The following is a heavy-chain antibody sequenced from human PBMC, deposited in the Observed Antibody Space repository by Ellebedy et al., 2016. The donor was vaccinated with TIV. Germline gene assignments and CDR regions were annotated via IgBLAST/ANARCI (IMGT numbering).Heavy chain of an antibody. CDR1: GSSSSSYA. J-gene: IGHJ4*02. CDR3: AKGWLGAGAGTDFDY. V-gene: IGHV3-23*01. CDR2: ISDSGGNT. D-gene: IGHD6-13*01. Sequence: GGSLRLSXAAPGSSSSSYAMRWVRQPPGKGLEWVSSISDSGGNTYYADSVRGRFTFSRDNSKNTLYLQMNSLRAEDTAVDYCAKGWLGAGAGTDFDYWGRGTLVTVSS.